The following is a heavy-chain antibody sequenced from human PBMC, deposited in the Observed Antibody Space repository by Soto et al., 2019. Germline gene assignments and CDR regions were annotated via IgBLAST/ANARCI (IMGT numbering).Heavy chain of an antibody. CDR3: ARTLYGDNVDY. CDR2: ISAYDGYT. D-gene: IGHD4-17*01. CDR1: GYTFTSYG. V-gene: IGHV1-18*01. J-gene: IGHJ4*02. Sequence: ASVKVSCKASGYTFTSYGINWVRQAPGQGLEWLGWISAYDGYTNYAQILQGRVSMTTDTSTKTAYMELRSLRSDDTAVYYCARTLYGDNVDYWGQGTLVTVSS.